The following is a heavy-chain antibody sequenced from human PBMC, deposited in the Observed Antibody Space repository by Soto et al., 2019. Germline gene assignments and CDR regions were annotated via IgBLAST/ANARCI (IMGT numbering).Heavy chain of an antibody. CDR2: IYSGGST. D-gene: IGHD5-18*01. J-gene: IGHJ4*02. V-gene: IGHV3-66*04. Sequence: EVQLVDSGGGLVQPGGSLRLSCAASGVTVSSNYMSWVRQAPGKGLVWVSVIYSGGSTYYADSVKGRFTISRDNSKNTLDLQMNSLRAEDTAVYYCARHGYNYGGGYFDYWGQGTLGTVAS. CDR3: ARHGYNYGGGYFDY. CDR1: GVTVSSNY.